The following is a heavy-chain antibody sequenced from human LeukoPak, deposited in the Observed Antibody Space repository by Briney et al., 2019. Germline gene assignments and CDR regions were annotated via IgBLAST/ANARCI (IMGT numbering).Heavy chain of an antibody. CDR2: INSDGSST. Sequence: GGSLRLSCAASGFTFSSYWMHWVRQAPGKGLVWVSRINSDGSSTTYADSVKGRFTISRDNAKNTLYLQMNSLRAEDTAVYYCARDYLVATLGPLVDYWGQGTLVTVSS. V-gene: IGHV3-74*01. D-gene: IGHD5-12*01. CDR1: GFTFSSYW. J-gene: IGHJ4*02. CDR3: ARDYLVATLGPLVDY.